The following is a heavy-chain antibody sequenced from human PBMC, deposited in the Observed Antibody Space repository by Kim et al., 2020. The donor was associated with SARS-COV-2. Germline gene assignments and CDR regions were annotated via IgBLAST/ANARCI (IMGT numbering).Heavy chain of an antibody. Sequence: LSLPFTVSGGSISLLFDSFCFILEPPGKGLEWIGSVYYTGATYYDPSLKSRVTISVDTSKNQFSLKLNSVTAADTAVYYCARHFRGTSIRFLGLYHFDSWGQGTLVTVSS. J-gene: IGHJ4*02. V-gene: IGHV4-39*01. CDR1: GGSISLLFDS. D-gene: IGHD2-2*02. CDR3: ARHFRGTSIRFLGLYHFDS. CDR2: VYYTGAT.